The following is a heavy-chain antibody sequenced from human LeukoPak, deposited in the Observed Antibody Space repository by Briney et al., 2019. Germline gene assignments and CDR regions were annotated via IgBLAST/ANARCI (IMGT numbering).Heavy chain of an antibody. CDR1: DYTFTNYG. D-gene: IGHD3-3*01. CDR3: ARFLEWPPWYMDV. V-gene: IGHV1-18*01. Sequence: ASVKVSCKASDYTFTNYGITGVRQAPGQGLEWMGWISAYNGNTNYAQKFQGRVKMTTATSTSTDYMELRSLRSADRAVYYCARFLEWPPWYMDVWGKGTTVTVSS. CDR2: ISAYNGNT. J-gene: IGHJ6*03.